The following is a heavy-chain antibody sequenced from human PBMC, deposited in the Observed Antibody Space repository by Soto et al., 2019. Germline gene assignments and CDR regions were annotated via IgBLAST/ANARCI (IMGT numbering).Heavy chain of an antibody. Sequence: EVQLLESGGGLLQPGGSLRLSCSASGFTFNNYAMAWVRQAPGEGLEWVSGISGSGATPYYADSVKGRFTISRDNSKNTLFLEMNSLSRQETAVYFCAKAGYCTGVSCYFYYFGSWGQGTLVTVSS. CDR3: AKAGYCTGVSCYFYYFGS. V-gene: IGHV3-23*01. J-gene: IGHJ4*02. CDR2: ISGSGATP. CDR1: GFTFNNYA. D-gene: IGHD2-15*01.